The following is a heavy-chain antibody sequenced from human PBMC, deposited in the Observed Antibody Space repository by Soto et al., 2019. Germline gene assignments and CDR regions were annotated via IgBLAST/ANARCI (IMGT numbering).Heavy chain of an antibody. CDR1: GGSISSGGYY. D-gene: IGHD6-13*01. CDR2: IYCSGST. Sequence: TSETLSLTCTVSGGSISSGGYYWSWIRQHPGKGLEWIGYIYCSGSTYYNPSLKSRVTISVDTSKNQFSLKLSSVAAADTAVYYCARRYGSSFDYWGQEPWSPSPQ. CDR3: ARRYGSSFDY. V-gene: IGHV4-31*03. J-gene: IGHJ4*01.